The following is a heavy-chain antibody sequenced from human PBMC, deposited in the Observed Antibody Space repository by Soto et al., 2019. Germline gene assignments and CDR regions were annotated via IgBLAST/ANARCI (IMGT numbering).Heavy chain of an antibody. CDR3: AKDREAFLSPRGHSDY. V-gene: IGHV3-30*18. D-gene: IGHD3-10*01. CDR1: GFTFSNYG. CDR2: ISYDGYNR. J-gene: IGHJ4*02. Sequence: QVQLVESGGGVVQPGRSLRLSCAASGFTFSNYGIHWVRQAPGKGLEWVALISYDGYNRYYPDSVKGRLTISRDNSKNMVYLQMSSLRAEDTAVYYCAKDREAFLSPRGHSDYWGQGTLVTVSS.